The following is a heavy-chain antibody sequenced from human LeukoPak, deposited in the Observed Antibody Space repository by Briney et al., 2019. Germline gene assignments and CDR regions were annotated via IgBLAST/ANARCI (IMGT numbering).Heavy chain of an antibody. CDR1: GYTFTSYG. CDR2: ISAYNGNT. Sequence: ASVKVSCKASGYTFTSYGISWVRQAPGQGLEWMGWISAYNGNTNYAQKLQGRVTMTTDTSTSTAYIELRSLRSDDTAVYYCARDHTDYGDYGIFDYWGQGTLVTVSS. D-gene: IGHD4-17*01. CDR3: ARDHTDYGDYGIFDY. J-gene: IGHJ4*02. V-gene: IGHV1-18*01.